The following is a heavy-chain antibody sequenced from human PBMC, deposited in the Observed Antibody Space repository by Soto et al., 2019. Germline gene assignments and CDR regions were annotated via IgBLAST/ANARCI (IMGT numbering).Heavy chain of an antibody. V-gene: IGHV3-23*01. J-gene: IGHJ4*02. CDR3: AKALKWLEGGYYFDY. CDR2: ISGSGGST. Sequence: GGSLRLSCAASGFTFSSYAMSWVRQAPGKGLEWVSSISGSGGSTYYADSVKGRFTISRDNSKNTLYLQMNSLRAEDTAVYYCAKALKWLEGGYYFDYWGQGTLVTVSS. CDR1: GFTFSSYA. D-gene: IGHD5-12*01.